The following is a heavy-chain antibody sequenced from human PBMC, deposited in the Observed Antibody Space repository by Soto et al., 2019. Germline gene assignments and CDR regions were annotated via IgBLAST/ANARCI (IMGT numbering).Heavy chain of an antibody. CDR3: ARDGGLTMVRGVIITGGYYYYGMDV. Sequence: QVQLVQSGAEVKKPGSSVKVSCKASGGTFSSYAISWVRQAPGQGLEWMGGIIPIFGTANYAQKFQGRVTITADESTSTAYMERSSLRSEDTAVYYCARDGGLTMVRGVIITGGYYYYGMDVWGQGTTVTVSS. J-gene: IGHJ6*02. V-gene: IGHV1-69*01. CDR2: IIPIFGTA. CDR1: GGTFSSYA. D-gene: IGHD3-10*01.